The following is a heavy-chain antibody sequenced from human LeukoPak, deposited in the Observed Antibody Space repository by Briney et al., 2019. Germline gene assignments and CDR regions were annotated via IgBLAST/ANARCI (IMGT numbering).Heavy chain of an antibody. D-gene: IGHD5-18*01. CDR1: GGSISGYY. V-gene: IGHV4-4*07. CDR3: ARKRAYSYAHDN. CDR2: IYTSGFT. Sequence: SETLSLTCTVSGGSISGYYWNWIRQPAGKGLEWIGRIYTSGFTNYNPSLKSRVTMSVDTSKNQFSLNLTSVTAADTAVYYCARKRAYSYAHDNWGQGTLVTVSS. J-gene: IGHJ4*02.